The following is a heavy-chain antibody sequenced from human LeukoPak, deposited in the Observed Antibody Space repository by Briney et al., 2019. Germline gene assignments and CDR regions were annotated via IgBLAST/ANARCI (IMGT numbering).Heavy chain of an antibody. J-gene: IGHJ4*02. V-gene: IGHV3-23*01. Sequence: GGSLRLSCAASGFSLGSFAMSWVRQAPGKGLEWVSTISGGSGKTYYADSVKGRFTISRDNSKNTLYLQMNSLRAEDTAVYYCAKDSTGYSSSWYSGGFDYWSQGTLVTVSS. D-gene: IGHD6-13*01. CDR1: GFSLGSFA. CDR2: ISGGSGKT. CDR3: AKDSTGYSSSWYSGGFDY.